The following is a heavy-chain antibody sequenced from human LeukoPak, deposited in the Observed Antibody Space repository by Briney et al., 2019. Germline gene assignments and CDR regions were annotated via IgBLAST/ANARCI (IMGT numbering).Heavy chain of an antibody. Sequence: ASVKVSCKASGYTFTSYYMHWVRQAPGQGLEWMGIINPSGGSTSYAQKFQGRVTMTRDTSTSTVYMELSSLRSEDTAVYYCARSSSSSWYTPGYDAFDIWGQGTMVTVSS. CDR1: GYTFTSYY. CDR2: INPSGGST. V-gene: IGHV1-46*01. D-gene: IGHD6-13*01. J-gene: IGHJ3*02. CDR3: ARSSSSSWYTPGYDAFDI.